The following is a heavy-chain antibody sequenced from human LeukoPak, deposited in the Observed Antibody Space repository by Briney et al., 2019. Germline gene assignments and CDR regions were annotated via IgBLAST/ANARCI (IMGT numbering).Heavy chain of an antibody. CDR3: ATGPRNIWDY. D-gene: IGHD1-14*01. V-gene: IGHV1-69-2*01. J-gene: IGHJ4*02. CDR1: GYNFADYF. CDR2: IDPEFGDT. Sequence: ASLKVSCKTSGYNFADYFLHWVQQAPGKGLEWIGRIDPEFGDTKYATRFQGRVTIIADPSTDTAYLDLSGLRSEDTALYYCATGPRNIWDYWGQGTLVTVSS.